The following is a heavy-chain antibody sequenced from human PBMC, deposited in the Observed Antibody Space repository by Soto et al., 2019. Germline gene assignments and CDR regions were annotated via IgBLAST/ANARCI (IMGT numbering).Heavy chain of an antibody. D-gene: IGHD3-22*01. V-gene: IGHV1-69*13. CDR1: GGTFSSYA. J-gene: IGHJ4*02. CDR3: ASHYYYDSSGYYGY. Sequence: SSVKVSCKASGGTFSSYAISWVRQAPGQGLEWMGGIIPIFGTANYAQKFQGRATITADESTSTDYMELSSLRSEDTAVYYCASHYYYDSSGYYGYWGQGTLVTVSS. CDR2: IIPIFGTA.